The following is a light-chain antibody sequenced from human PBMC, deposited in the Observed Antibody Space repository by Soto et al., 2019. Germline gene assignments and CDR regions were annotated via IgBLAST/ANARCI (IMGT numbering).Light chain of an antibody. CDR2: EAS. CDR3: QQSNSSPFD. CDR1: EGISRW. Sequence: DIQMTQSPSSVSASVGDRVTITCRASEGISRWLAWYQQKPGKAPKLLIYEASTLHSGVPSRFSGSGSGTDFTLTISSLQPEDFAVYYCQQSNSSPFDFGPGTKVDIK. J-gene: IGKJ3*01. V-gene: IGKV1D-12*01.